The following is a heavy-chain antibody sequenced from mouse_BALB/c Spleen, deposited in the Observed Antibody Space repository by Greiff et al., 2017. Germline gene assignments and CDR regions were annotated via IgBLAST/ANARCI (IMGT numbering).Heavy chain of an antibody. D-gene: IGHD1-1*01. V-gene: IGHV3-8*02. CDR2: ISYSGST. J-gene: IGHJ1*01. Sequence: EVQLQQSGPSLVKPSQTLSLTCSVTGDSITSGYWNWIRKFPGNKLEYMGYISYSGSTYYNPSLKSRISITRDTSKNQYYLQLNSVTTEDTATYYCARPNGSPWYFDVWGAGTTVTVSS. CDR3: ARPNGSPWYFDV. CDR1: GDSITSGY.